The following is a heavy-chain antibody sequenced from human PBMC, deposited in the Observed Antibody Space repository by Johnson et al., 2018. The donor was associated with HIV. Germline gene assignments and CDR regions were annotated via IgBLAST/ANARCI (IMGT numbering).Heavy chain of an antibody. CDR1: GFTFSSYG. J-gene: IGHJ3*02. CDR2: IRYDGSNK. Sequence: QMQLVESGGGVVQPGGSLRLSCAASGFTFSSYGMHWVRQVPGKGLEWVAFIRYDGSNKYYAESVKGRFTISRDNFKNTLYLQMNSLRAEETAVYYCAKEGRISMIVGGAFDIWGQGTMVTVSS. CDR3: AKEGRISMIVGGAFDI. V-gene: IGHV3-30*02. D-gene: IGHD3-22*01.